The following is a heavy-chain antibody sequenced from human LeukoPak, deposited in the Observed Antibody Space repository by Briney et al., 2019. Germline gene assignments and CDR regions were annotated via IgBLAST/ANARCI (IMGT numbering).Heavy chain of an antibody. CDR3: ARGISGINSGSYYWTVYYYMDV. J-gene: IGHJ6*03. CDR1: GGSISSYY. Sequence: SETLSLTCTVSGGSISSYYWSWIRQPPGKGLEWVGYIYYSGSTNYNPSLKSRVTISVDTSKNQFSLKLSSVTAADTAVYYCARGISGINSGSYYWTVYYYMDVWGKGTTVTVSS. CDR2: IYYSGST. V-gene: IGHV4-59*01. D-gene: IGHD1-26*01.